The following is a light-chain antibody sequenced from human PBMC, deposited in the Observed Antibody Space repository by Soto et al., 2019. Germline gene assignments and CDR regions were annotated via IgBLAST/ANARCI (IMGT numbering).Light chain of an antibody. CDR3: TSYTRSTALYV. CDR1: SSDVGGYNY. CDR2: EVS. J-gene: IGLJ1*01. Sequence: QSALTQPASVSGSPGQSITISCTGTSSDVGGYNYVSRYQQHPGKAPKLMIYEVSNRPSGVSNRFSGSKSGNTASLTISGLLAEDEADYYCTSYTRSTALYVFGTGTKLTVL. V-gene: IGLV2-14*01.